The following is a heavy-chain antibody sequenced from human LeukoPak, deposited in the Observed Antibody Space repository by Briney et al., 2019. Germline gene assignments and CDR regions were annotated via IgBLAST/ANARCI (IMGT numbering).Heavy chain of an antibody. CDR2: ISSSSTI. CDR3: ARDLGSGYSYGPGWYFDY. J-gene: IGHJ4*02. V-gene: IGHV3-48*01. D-gene: IGHD5-18*01. Sequence: PGGSLRLSCAASGFTFSSYSMNWVRQAPGKGLEWVSYISSSSTIYYADSVKGRFTISRDNAKNSLYLQMNSLRAEDTAVYYCARDLGSGYSYGPGWYFDYWGQGTLVTVSS. CDR1: GFTFSSYS.